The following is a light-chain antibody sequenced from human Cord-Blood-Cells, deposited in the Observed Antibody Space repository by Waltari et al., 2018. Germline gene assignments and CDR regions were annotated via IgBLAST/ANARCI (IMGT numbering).Light chain of an antibody. V-gene: IGLV2-14*01. CDR3: SSYTSSSTSV. Sequence: QSALTQPASVSGSPGQSITISCTGTSSDFGGYNLVSWYQQHPGKAPKLMIYDVSKRPSGVSNRFSGSKSGNTASLTISGLQAEDEADYYCSSYTSSSTSVFGGGTKLTVL. J-gene: IGLJ3*02. CDR2: DVS. CDR1: SSDFGGYNL.